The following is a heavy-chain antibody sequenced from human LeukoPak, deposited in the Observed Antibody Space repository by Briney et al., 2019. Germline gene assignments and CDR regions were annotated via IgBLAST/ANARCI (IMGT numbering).Heavy chain of an antibody. V-gene: IGHV1-8*01. CDR3: ASWDCSGGSCYSYYYGMDV. D-gene: IGHD2-15*01. CDR2: MNPNSGNT. Sequence: ASVKVSCKASGYTFTSYDINWVRQATGQGLEWMGWMNPNSGNTGYAQKFQGRVTMTRNTSISTAYMELSSLRSEDTAVYYCASWDCSGGSCYSYYYGMDVWGQGTTVTVSS. CDR1: GYTFTSYD. J-gene: IGHJ6*02.